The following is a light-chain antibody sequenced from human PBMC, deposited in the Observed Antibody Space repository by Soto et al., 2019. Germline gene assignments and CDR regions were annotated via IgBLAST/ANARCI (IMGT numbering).Light chain of an antibody. Sequence: DIQMTQSPSSLSASVGDRVTITCRASQSISSYLNWYQQKPGKAPKLLIYAASSSQSGVPSRFSGSGSGTYFPLTISSLQPEDVAPYYYQQRYSTSITFGQGTRLEIK. CDR2: AAS. J-gene: IGKJ5*01. CDR1: QSISSY. V-gene: IGKV1-39*01. CDR3: QQRYSTSIT.